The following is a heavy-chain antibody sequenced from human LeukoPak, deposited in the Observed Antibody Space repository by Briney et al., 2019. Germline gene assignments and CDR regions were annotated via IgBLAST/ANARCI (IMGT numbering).Heavy chain of an antibody. CDR1: GGSINTPSYY. J-gene: IGHJ4*02. V-gene: IGHV4-39*01. CDR2: IYYSGST. Sequence: PSETLSLTCTVSGGSINTPSYYWGWIRQPPGKGLEWIGSIYYSGSTYYNPSLKSRATMSVDTSKNQFSLKLGSVTAADTAVFYCARLLMGSHLVDYWGQGTLVTVSS. D-gene: IGHD2-8*01. CDR3: ARLLMGSHLVDY.